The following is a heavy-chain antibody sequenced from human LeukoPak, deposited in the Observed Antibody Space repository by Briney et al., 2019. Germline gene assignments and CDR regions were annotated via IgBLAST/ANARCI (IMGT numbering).Heavy chain of an antibody. CDR1: VFTFSSYN. Sequence: GVSLRLFCAASVFTFSSYNMNWLRQAPGKGLEGVSCNSSSSRYTFYGVSEKPGYTISRDNAKNSLYVKVQTLRPEDTAVYYWARGRPVLQLLWGAFDIWGQGTMVTVYS. J-gene: IGHJ3*02. D-gene: IGHD1-7*01. CDR3: ARGRPVLQLLWGAFDI. V-gene: IGHV3-21*01. CDR2: NSSSSRYT.